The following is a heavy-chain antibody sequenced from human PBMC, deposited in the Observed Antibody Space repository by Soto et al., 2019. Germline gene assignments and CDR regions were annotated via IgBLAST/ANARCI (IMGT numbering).Heavy chain of an antibody. D-gene: IGHD5-18*01. Sequence: GGSLRLSCAASGFTFSSYAMHWVRQAPGKGLEWVSAIGGSDGSTYYTDSVKGRFTISRDNSKNTLYQQMNSLRAEDTAVYYCARDYSSYGPFAYWGQGTLVTVSS. V-gene: IGHV3-23*01. CDR2: IGGSDGST. CDR3: ARDYSSYGPFAY. J-gene: IGHJ4*02. CDR1: GFTFSSYA.